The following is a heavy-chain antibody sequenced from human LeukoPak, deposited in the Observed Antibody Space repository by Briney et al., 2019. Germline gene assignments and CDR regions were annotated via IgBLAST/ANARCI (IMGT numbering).Heavy chain of an antibody. CDR1: GYTLTELS. V-gene: IGHV1-69*13. D-gene: IGHD6-19*01. Sequence: SVKVSCKVSGYTLTELSMHWVRQAPGKGLEWMGGIIPIIGTANYAQKFQGRVTITADESTSTAYMELSSLRSEDTAVYYCARGGWQIDFDYWGQGTLVTVSS. CDR2: IIPIIGTA. J-gene: IGHJ4*02. CDR3: ARGGWQIDFDY.